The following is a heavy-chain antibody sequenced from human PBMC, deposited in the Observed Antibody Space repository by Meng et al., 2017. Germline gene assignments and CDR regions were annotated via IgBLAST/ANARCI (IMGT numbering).Heavy chain of an antibody. D-gene: IGHD5-12*01. V-gene: IGHV1-3*01. CDR2: INAGNGNT. CDR3: ARSGVDIVATTWDY. CDR1: GYTFTSYA. Sequence: ASVKVSCKASGYTFTSYAMHWVRQAPGQRLEWMGWINAGNGNTKYSQKFQGRVTITRDTSASTAYMELSSLRSEDTAMYYCARSGVDIVATTWDYWGQGTLVTVSS. J-gene: IGHJ4*02.